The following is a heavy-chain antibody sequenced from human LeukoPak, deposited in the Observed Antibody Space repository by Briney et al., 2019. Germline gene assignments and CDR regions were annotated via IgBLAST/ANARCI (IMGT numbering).Heavy chain of an antibody. J-gene: IGHJ4*02. Sequence: GGSLRLSCAASGFTFSSYAMHWVRQAPGKGLKWVAVISYDGSNKCYADSVKGRFTISRDNSKNTLYLQMNSLRAEDTAVYYCARDGHFVVVVTATFDYWGQGTLVTVSS. CDR2: ISYDGSNK. CDR3: ARDGHFVVVVTATFDY. D-gene: IGHD2-21*02. V-gene: IGHV3-30-3*01. CDR1: GFTFSSYA.